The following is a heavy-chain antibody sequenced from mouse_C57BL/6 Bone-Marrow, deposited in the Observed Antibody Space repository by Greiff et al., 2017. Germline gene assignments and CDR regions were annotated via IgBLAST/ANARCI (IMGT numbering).Heavy chain of an antibody. J-gene: IGHJ1*03. Sequence: VKLMESGPELVKPGASVKLSCKASGYTFTSYDINWVKQRPGQGLELIGWIYPRDGSTKYNEKFKGKATLTVDTSSSTAYMELHSLTSEDSAVYFCARDYGSSYWYFDVWGTGTTVTVSS. CDR2: IYPRDGST. D-gene: IGHD1-1*01. V-gene: IGHV1-85*01. CDR1: GYTFTSYD. CDR3: ARDYGSSYWYFDV.